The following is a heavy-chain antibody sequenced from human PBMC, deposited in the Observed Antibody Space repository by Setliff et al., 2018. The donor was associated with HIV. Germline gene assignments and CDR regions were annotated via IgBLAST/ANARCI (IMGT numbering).Heavy chain of an antibody. CDR1: GDSITNDY. CDR3: ARHPDSGFYYSPLLNNWYFDL. Sequence: PSETLSLTCTVSGDSITNDYWTWIRQPPGKGLEWVGYIYNGGITSYNPSLKSRVTISADASKNQFSLKLKSVTAADTAVYYCARHPDSGFYYSPLLNNWYFDLWGPGTLVTVSS. V-gene: IGHV4-59*08. D-gene: IGHD3-22*01. J-gene: IGHJ2*01. CDR2: IYNGGIT.